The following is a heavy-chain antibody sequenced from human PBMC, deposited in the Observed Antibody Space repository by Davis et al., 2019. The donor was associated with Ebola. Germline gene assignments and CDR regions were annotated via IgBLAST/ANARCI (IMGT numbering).Heavy chain of an antibody. J-gene: IGHJ4*02. V-gene: IGHV4-34*01. D-gene: IGHD3-9*01. Sequence: MPGGSLRLSCAVYGGSFSGYYWGWIRQPPGKGLEWIGSIYYSGSTYYNPSLKSRVTISVDTSKNQFSLKLSSVTAADTAVYYCARDAPNYLTYFDYWGQGTLVTVSS. CDR2: IYYSGST. CDR3: ARDAPNYLTYFDY. CDR1: GGSFSGYY.